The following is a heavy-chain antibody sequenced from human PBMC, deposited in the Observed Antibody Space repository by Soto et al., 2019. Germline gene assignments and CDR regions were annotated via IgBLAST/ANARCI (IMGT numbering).Heavy chain of an antibody. V-gene: IGHV3-30-3*01. CDR3: ARGPSSLTRFDY. CDR2: ISYDGSNK. D-gene: IGHD2-2*01. CDR1: GFTFSSYA. J-gene: IGHJ4*02. Sequence: GGSLRLSCAASGFTFSSYAMNWVRQAPGKGLEWVVVISYDGSNKYYAESVKGRFTISRDNSKNTLYVQMNSLRAEDTAVYYCARGPSSLTRFDYWGQGTLVTVSS.